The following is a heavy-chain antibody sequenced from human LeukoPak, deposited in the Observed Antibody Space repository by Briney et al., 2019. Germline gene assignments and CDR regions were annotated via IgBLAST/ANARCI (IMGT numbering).Heavy chain of an antibody. CDR2: ISGSGGST. CDR3: AKPRNAVYYGAFDI. CDR1: GFTFSSYA. V-gene: IGHV3-23*01. Sequence: PGGSLRPSCAASGFTFSSYAMSWVRQAPGKGLEWVSAISGSGGSTYYADSVKGRFSISRDNSKNTLYLQMSSLRAEDTAMYYCAKPRNAVYYGAFDIWGQGTMVTVSS. J-gene: IGHJ3*02. D-gene: IGHD3-10*01.